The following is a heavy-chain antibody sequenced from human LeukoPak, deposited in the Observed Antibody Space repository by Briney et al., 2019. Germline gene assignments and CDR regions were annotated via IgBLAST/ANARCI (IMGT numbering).Heavy chain of an antibody. J-gene: IGHJ5*02. V-gene: IGHV3-48*03. CDR1: GFTFSSYE. D-gene: IGHD6-6*01. CDR2: IGSSGSTI. Sequence: GGSLRLSCAASGFTFSSYEMNWVRQAPGKGLEWVSYIGSSGSTIYYADSVKGRFTISRDNAKNSLYLQMNSLRAEDTAVYYCARSKYSSSSDNWFDPWGQGTLVTVSS. CDR3: ARSKYSSSSDNWFDP.